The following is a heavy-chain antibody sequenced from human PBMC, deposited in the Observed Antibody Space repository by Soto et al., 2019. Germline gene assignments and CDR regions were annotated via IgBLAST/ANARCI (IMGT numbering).Heavy chain of an antibody. CDR1: GYTLPSYA. J-gene: IGHJ4*02. CDR3: ASVEKADYSILTGYYSY. Sequence: ASVKVSCKASGYTLPSYAMHWVRQAPGQRLERMGWINAGNGNTKYSQKFQGRATITRDTSASTAYMELSSLRSEDTAVYYCASVEKADYSILTGYYSYWGQGTLVTVSS. V-gene: IGHV1-3*01. D-gene: IGHD3-9*01. CDR2: INAGNGNT.